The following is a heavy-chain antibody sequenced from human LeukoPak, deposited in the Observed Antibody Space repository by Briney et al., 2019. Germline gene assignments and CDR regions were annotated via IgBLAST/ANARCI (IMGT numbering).Heavy chain of an antibody. CDR2: ISGSGGST. D-gene: IGHD3-10*01. Sequence: PGGSLRLSCAASGFTFISYAMSWVRQPPGKGLEWVSAISGSGGSTYYADSVKGRFTISRDNSKNTLYLQMNSLRAEDTAVYYCAKDSLWFREEVDAFDIWGQGTMVTVSS. V-gene: IGHV3-23*01. CDR1: GFTFISYA. J-gene: IGHJ3*02. CDR3: AKDSLWFREEVDAFDI.